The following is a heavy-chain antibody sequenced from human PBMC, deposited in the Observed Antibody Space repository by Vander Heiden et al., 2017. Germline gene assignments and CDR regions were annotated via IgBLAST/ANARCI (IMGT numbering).Heavy chain of an antibody. CDR2: IKSKTDGGTK. CDR3: TTDGRGGRVAAFAI. CDR1: SNDW. J-gene: IGHJ3*02. Sequence: SNDWMNLDRQAAGKGLGWVGRIKSKTDGGTKDNATPGKGRFTISRDNPKNTLYRKMTALKTGATAVYYVTTDGRGGRVAAFAIWGKGTMVTVYS. V-gene: IGHV3-15*07. D-gene: IGHD3-3*01.